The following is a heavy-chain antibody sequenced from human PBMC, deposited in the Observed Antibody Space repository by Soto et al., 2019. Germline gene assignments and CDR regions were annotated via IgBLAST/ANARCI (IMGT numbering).Heavy chain of an antibody. V-gene: IGHV1-24*01. CDR1: GYTLTELS. D-gene: IGHD3-3*01. J-gene: IGHJ4*02. CDR2: FDPEDGET. Sequence: SVKVSCKVSGYTLTELSMHWVRQAPGKGLEWMGGFDPEDGETIYAQKFQGRVTMTEDTSTDTAYMELSSLRSEDTAVYYCAIGARDTIFGLWDYWGQGPLVTVS. CDR3: AIGARDTIFGLWDY.